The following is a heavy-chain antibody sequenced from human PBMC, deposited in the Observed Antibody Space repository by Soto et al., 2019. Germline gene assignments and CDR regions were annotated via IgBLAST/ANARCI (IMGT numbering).Heavy chain of an antibody. J-gene: IGHJ4*02. D-gene: IGHD1-26*01. CDR1: GGSISSYY. V-gene: IGHV4-59*01. CDR3: AGGRRVGSWQKLPPASDY. Sequence: SETLSLTCTVSGGSISSYYWSWIRQPPGKGLEWIGYIYYSGSTNYNPSLKSRVTISVDTSKNQFSLKLSSVTAADTAVYYCAGGRRVGSWQKLPPASDYWGQGTLVTVSS. CDR2: IYYSGST.